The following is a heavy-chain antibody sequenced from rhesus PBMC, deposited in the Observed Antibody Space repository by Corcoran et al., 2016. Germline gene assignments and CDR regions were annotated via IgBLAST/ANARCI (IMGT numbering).Heavy chain of an antibody. Sequence: QVQLQESGPAVVKPSETLSLTCAVSGGSISRSNWWSWIRQSPGKGLEWIGGIYGSGGSTEYNPSLQSRVTISIGTSKNRFSLKLSSVTAADTAVYYCARIASSWSNFDYWGQGVLVTVSS. CDR3: ARIASSWSNFDY. J-gene: IGHJ4*01. CDR1: GGSISRSNW. CDR2: IYGSGGST. D-gene: IGHD6-13*01. V-gene: IGHV4-93*02.